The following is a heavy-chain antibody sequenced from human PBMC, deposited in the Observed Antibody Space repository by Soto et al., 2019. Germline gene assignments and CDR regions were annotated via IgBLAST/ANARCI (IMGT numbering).Heavy chain of an antibody. Sequence: PGGSLRLSCAASGFTFSSYSMNWVRQAPGKGLEWVSSISSSSSYIYYADSVKGRFTISRDNAKNSLYLQMNSLRAEDTAVYYCARDPNGYSYGFPYYYYMDVWGKGTTVTSP. D-gene: IGHD5-18*01. V-gene: IGHV3-21*01. CDR2: ISSSSSYI. J-gene: IGHJ6*03. CDR1: GFTFSSYS. CDR3: ARDPNGYSYGFPYYYYMDV.